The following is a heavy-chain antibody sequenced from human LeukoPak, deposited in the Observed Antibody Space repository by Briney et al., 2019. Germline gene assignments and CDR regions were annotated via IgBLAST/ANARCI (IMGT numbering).Heavy chain of an antibody. CDR1: GFTFSSYG. Sequence: PGGSLRLSCAASGFTFSSYGMNWVRQAPGKGLEWVSSISSSSSHIYYADSVKGRFTISRDNAKNSLYLQMNSLRAEDTAVYYCARVGYSYVAFDIWGQGTMVTVSS. CDR2: ISSSSSHI. J-gene: IGHJ3*02. D-gene: IGHD5-18*01. CDR3: ARVGYSYVAFDI. V-gene: IGHV3-21*01.